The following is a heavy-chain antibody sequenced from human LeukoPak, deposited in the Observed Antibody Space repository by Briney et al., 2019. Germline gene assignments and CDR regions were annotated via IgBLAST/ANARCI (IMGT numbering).Heavy chain of an antibody. V-gene: IGHV3-30*09. Sequence: GGSLRLSCAASGFIFNSYAMHWVRQAPGKGLEWVAVISYDGTIKYYADSMKGRFAISRDNSKNTLYLQMNSLRAEDTAVYYCARGLDTAMVTWYYYYYMDVWGKGTTVTVSS. D-gene: IGHD5-18*01. CDR1: GFIFNSYA. CDR3: ARGLDTAMVTWYYYYYMDV. J-gene: IGHJ6*03. CDR2: ISYDGTIK.